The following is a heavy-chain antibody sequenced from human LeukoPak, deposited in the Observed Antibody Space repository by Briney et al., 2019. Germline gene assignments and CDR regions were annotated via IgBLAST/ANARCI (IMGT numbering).Heavy chain of an antibody. Sequence: RGSLTLSCATSGFTFSGAAMHWVRQTSEKGLEWVGHIRNRDYNHATAYAASVIGRFTISRDDSKNTAYLQVNNLKTEDTAVYYCVRFVEWGTTFDNWGQGTTVTVSS. V-gene: IGHV3-73*01. J-gene: IGHJ3*02. CDR2: IRNRDYNHAT. D-gene: IGHD3-3*01. CDR3: VRFVEWGTTFDN. CDR1: GFTFSGAA.